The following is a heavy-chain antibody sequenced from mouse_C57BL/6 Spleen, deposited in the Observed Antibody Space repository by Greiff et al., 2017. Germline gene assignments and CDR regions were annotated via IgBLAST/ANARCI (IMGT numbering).Heavy chain of an antibody. D-gene: IGHD2-1*01. CDR3: ARSIYYGNYDCDY. J-gene: IGHJ2*01. Sequence: QVQLQQPGAELVRPGTSVKLSCKASGYTFTSYWMHWVKQRPGQGLEWIGVIDPSDSYTNYNQKFKGKATLTVDTSSSTAYMQLSSLTSEDSAVYYGARSIYYGNYDCDYWGQGTTLTVSS. V-gene: IGHV1-59*01. CDR1: GYTFTSYW. CDR2: IDPSDSYT.